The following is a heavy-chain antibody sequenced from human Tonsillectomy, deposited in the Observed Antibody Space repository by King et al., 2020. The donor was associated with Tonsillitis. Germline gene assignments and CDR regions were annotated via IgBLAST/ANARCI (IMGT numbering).Heavy chain of an antibody. CDR3: AKGKYYDSTFFDD. J-gene: IGHJ4*02. D-gene: IGHD3-9*01. CDR2: ISHDGSKK. Sequence: VQLVESGGGVVQPGRSLRLSCAASGFTFSHYYMHWVRQAPGRGLEWVAVISHDGSKKKHADSVKGRFTISRDNSKNTLYLQMDSLRAEDTALYYCAKGKYYDSTFFDDWGQGILVTVSS. CDR1: GFTFSHYY. V-gene: IGHV3-30*01.